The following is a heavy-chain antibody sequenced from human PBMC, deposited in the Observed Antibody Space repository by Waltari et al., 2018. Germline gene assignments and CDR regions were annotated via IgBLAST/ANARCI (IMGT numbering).Heavy chain of an antibody. Sequence: QVQLQESGPGLVKPSETLSLTCTVSGGSISSYYWSWIRQPAGKGLEWIGRMYTSGRTNYNPSLKSRVTMSVETSKNQFSLKLSSVTAADTAVYYCARDAAGYTDPYYFDYWGQGTLVTVSS. CDR3: ARDAAGYTDPYYFDY. CDR1: GGSISSYY. V-gene: IGHV4-4*07. J-gene: IGHJ4*02. D-gene: IGHD6-13*01. CDR2: MYTSGRT.